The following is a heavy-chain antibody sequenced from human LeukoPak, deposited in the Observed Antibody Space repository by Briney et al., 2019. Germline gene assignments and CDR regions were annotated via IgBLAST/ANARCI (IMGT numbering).Heavy chain of an antibody. CDR1: GFTVSSNY. CDR3: ARDGVYGSGTYYNDY. J-gene: IGHJ4*02. V-gene: IGHV3-48*02. Sequence: GGSLRLSCAASGFTVSSNYMSWVRQTPGKGLEWISYISTTITTIYYADSVKGRFTISRDNAKNSLYLQMNSLRDEDTAVYYCARDGVYGSGTYYNDYWGQGTLVTVSS. CDR2: ISTTITTI. D-gene: IGHD3-10*01.